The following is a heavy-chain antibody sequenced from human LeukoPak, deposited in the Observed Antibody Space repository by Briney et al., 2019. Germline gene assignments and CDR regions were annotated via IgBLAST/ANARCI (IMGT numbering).Heavy chain of an antibody. J-gene: IGHJ4*02. D-gene: IGHD3-22*01. Sequence: SGGSLRLSCAASGFTFSSYSMNWVRQAPGKGLEWVSSISSSSSYIYYADSVKGRFTISRDNAKNSLYLQMNSLRAEDTAVYYCARQSITMTQYYSDYWGQGTLVTVSS. CDR2: ISSSSSYI. CDR1: GFTFSSYS. CDR3: ARQSITMTQYYSDY. V-gene: IGHV3-21*01.